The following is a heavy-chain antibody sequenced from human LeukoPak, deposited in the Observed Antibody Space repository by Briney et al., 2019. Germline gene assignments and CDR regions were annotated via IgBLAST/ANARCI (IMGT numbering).Heavy chain of an antibody. V-gene: IGHV1-69*13. D-gene: IGHD5-18*01. CDR2: IIPIFGTA. CDR1: GGTFSSYA. J-gene: IGHJ4*02. Sequence: AVKVSCKPSGGTFSSYAISLVRQAPGQGLEWMGGIIPIFGTANYAQKFQGRVTITADESTSTAYMELSSLRSEDTAVYYCARDRERVGYSYGLFADWGQGTLVTVSS. CDR3: ARDRERVGYSYGLFAD.